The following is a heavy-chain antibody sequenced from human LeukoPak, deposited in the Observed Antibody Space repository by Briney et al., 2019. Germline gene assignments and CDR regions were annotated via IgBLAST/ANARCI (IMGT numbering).Heavy chain of an antibody. CDR2: INPSGGST. Sequence: ASVKVSCKASGYTFTSYYMHWVRQAPGQGLEWMGIINPSGGSTSYAQKFQGRVTITADKSTSTAYMELSSLRSEDTAVYYCARDRRYCTNGVCPADAFDIWGQGTMVTVSS. D-gene: IGHD2-8*01. CDR1: GYTFTSYY. CDR3: ARDRRYCTNGVCPADAFDI. J-gene: IGHJ3*02. V-gene: IGHV1-46*01.